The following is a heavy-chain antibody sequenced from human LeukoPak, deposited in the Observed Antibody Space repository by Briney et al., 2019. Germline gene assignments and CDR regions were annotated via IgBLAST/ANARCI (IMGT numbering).Heavy chain of an antibody. Sequence: GDSLKIPCKPSGHTFSDYWITWVRQLPGKGLVWMGIIYPADSNSKYCPSVQGQVTISADKSINTAYMQWSSLESSDIAMYYCARVWDSSFDYWGQGTLVTVSS. CDR2: IYPADSNS. J-gene: IGHJ4*02. D-gene: IGHD6-19*01. CDR1: GHTFSDYW. CDR3: ARVWDSSFDY. V-gene: IGHV5-51*03.